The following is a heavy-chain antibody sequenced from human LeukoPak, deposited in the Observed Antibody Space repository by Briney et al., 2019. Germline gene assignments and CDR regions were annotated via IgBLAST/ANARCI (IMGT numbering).Heavy chain of an antibody. CDR2: INTSKGNT. J-gene: IGHJ4*02. CDR1: GYTFTNYG. CDR3: AREYGTENDY. Sequence: ASVKVSCKASGYTFTNYGVHWVWQAPGQGLEWMAWINTSKGNTEYAQKFQGRVTLTTDTSTSTAYMELRSLRSDDTAVYYCAREYGTENDYWGQGTLVTVSS. D-gene: IGHD1-26*01. V-gene: IGHV1-18*01.